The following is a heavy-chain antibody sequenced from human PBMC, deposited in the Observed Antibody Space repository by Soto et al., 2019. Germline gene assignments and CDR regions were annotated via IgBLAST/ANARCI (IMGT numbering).Heavy chain of an antibody. V-gene: IGHV4-59*01. D-gene: IGHD3-10*01. CDR1: GGSISGYY. CDR3: ARYSYGSDYYFDY. J-gene: IGHJ4*02. CDR2: IYYSGSS. Sequence: SETLSLTCTVSGGSISGYYWSWLRQPPGKGLEWIAYIYYSGSSNSGPSLKSRVTMSVDTSKNQFSLKLSAVIAADTAMYYCARYSYGSDYYFDYWGQGTLVTVSP.